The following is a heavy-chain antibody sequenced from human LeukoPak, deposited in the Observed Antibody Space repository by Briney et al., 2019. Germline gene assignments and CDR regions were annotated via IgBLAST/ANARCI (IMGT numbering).Heavy chain of an antibody. CDR1: GFTVSSNY. D-gene: IGHD6-6*01. CDR3: AWYSSSQNTDY. V-gene: IGHV3-53*01. J-gene: IGHJ4*02. Sequence: GGSLRLSCAACGFTVSSNYMSLVRQAPGKGLEWVSVIYSGGSTYYADSVKGRFTISRDNSKNTLYLQMNSLRAEDTAVYYCAWYSSSQNTDYWGQGTLVTVSS. CDR2: IYSGGST.